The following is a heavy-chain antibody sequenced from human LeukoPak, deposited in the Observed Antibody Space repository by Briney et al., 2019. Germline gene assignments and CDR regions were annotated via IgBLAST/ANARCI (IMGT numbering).Heavy chain of an antibody. J-gene: IGHJ4*02. Sequence: GRSLRLSCTASGFTFGDYAMSWVRQAPGKGLEWVGSIRSKAYGGTTEYAASVKGRFTISRDDSKSIAYLQMNSLKTEDTAVYYCTRDIYYGSPFDYWGQGTLVTVSS. D-gene: IGHD3-10*01. CDR3: TRDIYYGSPFDY. CDR1: GFTFGDYA. V-gene: IGHV3-49*04. CDR2: IRSKAYGGTT.